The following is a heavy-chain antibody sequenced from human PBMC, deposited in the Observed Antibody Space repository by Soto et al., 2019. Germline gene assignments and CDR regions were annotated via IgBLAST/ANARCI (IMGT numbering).Heavy chain of an antibody. D-gene: IGHD6-19*01. CDR3: ARLIILAYIAVAGGYYFDY. Sequence: SETLSLTCTVSGGSISSSSYYWGWIRQPPGKGLDWVGSIYYSGSTYYNPSLKSRVTISVDTSKNQFSLKLSSVTAADTAVFSCARLIILAYIAVAGGYYFDYWGQGTLVTVSS. CDR1: GGSISSSSYY. CDR2: IYYSGST. J-gene: IGHJ4*02. V-gene: IGHV4-39*01.